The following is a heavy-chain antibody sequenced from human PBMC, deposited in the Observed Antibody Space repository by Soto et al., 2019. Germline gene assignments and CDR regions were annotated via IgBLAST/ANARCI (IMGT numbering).Heavy chain of an antibody. J-gene: IGHJ5*02. Sequence: QVQLVESGGGLVQPGGSLRLSCVGSGFTFSDDYIMWIRQAPGKGLEWVSYISGTGSTTYYTDSVKGRFTISRDNAKNTLYLQMSNLGAEDTAVYYCARRGSAYKWFDPWGQGTLVTVSS. CDR3: ARRGSAYKWFDP. D-gene: IGHD2-15*01. CDR2: ISGTGSTT. CDR1: GFTFSDDY. V-gene: IGHV3-11*01.